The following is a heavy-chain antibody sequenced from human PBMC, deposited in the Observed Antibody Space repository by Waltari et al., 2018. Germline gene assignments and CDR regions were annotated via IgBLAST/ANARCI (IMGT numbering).Heavy chain of an antibody. Sequence: EVQVVASGGGVVQPGGSLRLSCAASGFSLSSYWVHWVSQAPGEGLGWVSRINSDGSSTSYADFVKGRFTISRDNAKNMVYLQRSSLRVDDTAVYYCARLGCSGGSCSPWGQGTLVSVSS. J-gene: IGHJ5*02. CDR2: INSDGSST. D-gene: IGHD2-15*01. CDR1: GFSLSSYW. V-gene: IGHV3-74*01. CDR3: ARLGCSGGSCSP.